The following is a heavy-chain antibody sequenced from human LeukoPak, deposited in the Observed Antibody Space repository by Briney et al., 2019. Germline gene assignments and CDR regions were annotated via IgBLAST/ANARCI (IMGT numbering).Heavy chain of an antibody. D-gene: IGHD2-2*01. V-gene: IGHV1-8*03. J-gene: IGHJ6*03. CDR2: MNPNSGNT. CDR1: GYTFTSYG. CDR3: ARGWYQLLSISYYYYMDV. Sequence: ASVKVSCKASGYTFTSYGISWVRQAPGQGLEWMGWMNPNSGNTGYAQKFQGRVTITRNTSISTAYMELSSLRSEDTAVYYCARGWYQLLSISYYYYMDVWGKGTTVTVSS.